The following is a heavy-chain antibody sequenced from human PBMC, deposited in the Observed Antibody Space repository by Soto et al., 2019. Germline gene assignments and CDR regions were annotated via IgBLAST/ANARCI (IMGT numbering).Heavy chain of an antibody. Sequence: TLSLTCTVSGGSISSSSYYWGWIRQPPGKGLEWIGSIYYSGSTYYNPSLKSRVTISVDTSKNQFSLKLSSVTAADTAVYYCARLSGYCSGGSCSRGFDPWGQGTLVTVSS. V-gene: IGHV4-39*01. CDR1: GGSISSSSYY. D-gene: IGHD2-15*01. CDR2: IYYSGST. CDR3: ARLSGYCSGGSCSRGFDP. J-gene: IGHJ5*02.